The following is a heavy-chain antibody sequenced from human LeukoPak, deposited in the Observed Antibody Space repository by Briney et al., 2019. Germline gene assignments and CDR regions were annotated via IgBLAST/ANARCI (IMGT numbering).Heavy chain of an antibody. D-gene: IGHD3-22*01. J-gene: IGHJ3*02. CDR2: IYHSGST. V-gene: IGHV4-30-2*01. Sequence: PSETLSLTCAVSGGSISSGGYSWSWIRQPPGKGLEWIGYIYHSGSTYYNPSLKSRVTISVDRSKNQFSLKLTSVTAADTAVYYCTRVKGYYDSSGYYKAHAFDIWGQGTKVTVSS. CDR1: GGSISSGGYS. CDR3: TRVKGYYDSSGYYKAHAFDI.